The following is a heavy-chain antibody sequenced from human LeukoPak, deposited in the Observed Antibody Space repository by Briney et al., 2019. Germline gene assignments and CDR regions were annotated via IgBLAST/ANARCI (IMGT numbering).Heavy chain of an antibody. CDR2: ISGSGGNT. V-gene: IGHV3-23*01. J-gene: IGHJ5*02. D-gene: IGHD3-10*01. CDR1: GFTFSSYA. CDR3: AKGPAMVRGTFAP. Sequence: GGSLRLSCATSGFTFSSYAMSWVRQAPGKGLERVSSISGSGGNTYYADSVKGRFTISRDYSKNTVYVQMKSLRNEETAVNYCAKGPAMVRGTFAPWGQGTLVTLSS.